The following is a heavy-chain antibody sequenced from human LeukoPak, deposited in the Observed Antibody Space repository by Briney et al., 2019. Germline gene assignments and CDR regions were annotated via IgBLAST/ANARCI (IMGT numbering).Heavy chain of an antibody. CDR1: GYTFTGYC. J-gene: IGHJ5*02. CDR3: ARAGETNSNWFDP. CDR2: INPNSGGT. D-gene: IGHD1-1*01. V-gene: IGHV1-2*06. Sequence: ASVKVSCKASGYTFTGYCMHWVRQAPGQGLEWLGRINPNSGGTNYAQKFQGRVTMTRDTSISTAYMELSRLTSDDTAVYHCARAGETNSNWFDPWGQGTLVTVSS.